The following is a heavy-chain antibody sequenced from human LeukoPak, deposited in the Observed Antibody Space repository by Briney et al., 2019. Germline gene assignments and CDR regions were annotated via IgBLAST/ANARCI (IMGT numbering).Heavy chain of an antibody. CDR3: AGEIFGSGSYPDF. V-gene: IGHV3-33*01. CDR1: GFAFNTYA. J-gene: IGHJ4*02. Sequence: GGSLRLSCAASGFAFNTYAMHWVRQAPGKGLEWVTLIWHDGSHKFYIDSVRGRFTISRDNSKNTVYLQMNGLRAEDTAVYYCAGEIFGSGSYPDFWGQGTLVTVSS. CDR2: IWHDGSHK. D-gene: IGHD3-10*01.